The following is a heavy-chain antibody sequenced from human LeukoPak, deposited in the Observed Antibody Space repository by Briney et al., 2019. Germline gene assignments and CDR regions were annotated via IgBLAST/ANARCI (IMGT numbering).Heavy chain of an antibody. Sequence: VASVKVSCKASGYTFSSYYIHWVRQAPGQGLEWMGIINPSGDSTSYAQKFQGRLTMTRDMSTSTVYMELSSLRSEDTAVYYCARESWIQLYDYWGQGTLVTVSS. D-gene: IGHD5-18*01. CDR2: INPSGDST. CDR3: ARESWIQLYDY. CDR1: GYTFSSYY. V-gene: IGHV1-46*01. J-gene: IGHJ4*02.